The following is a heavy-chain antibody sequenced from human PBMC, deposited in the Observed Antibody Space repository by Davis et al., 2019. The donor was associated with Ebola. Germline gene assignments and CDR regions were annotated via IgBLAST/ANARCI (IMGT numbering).Heavy chain of an antibody. CDR3: ARWYTSGLGWFDP. D-gene: IGHD6-19*01. CDR1: GDSIRSGDYY. J-gene: IGHJ5*02. CDR2: IYYSGNT. V-gene: IGHV4-31*03. Sequence: PSETLSLTCTVPGDSIRSGDYYWTWIRQLPGKGLEWIAYIYYSGNTYSNPSLKGRLFISIDTSNNQFSLRLTSVTAADTAVYYCARWYTSGLGWFDPWGQGTLVTVSS.